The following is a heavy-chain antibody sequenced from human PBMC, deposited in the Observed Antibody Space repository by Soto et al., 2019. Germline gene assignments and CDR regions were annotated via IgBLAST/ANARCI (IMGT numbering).Heavy chain of an antibody. CDR1: GGSISSGGYY. CDR2: IYYSGST. J-gene: IGHJ4*02. CDR3: ARVDSSSWSPFDY. V-gene: IGHV4-31*03. D-gene: IGHD6-13*01. Sequence: SETLSLTCTVSGGSISSGGYYRSWIRQHPGKGLEWIGYIYYSGSTYYNPSLKSRVTISVDTSKNQFSLKLSSVTAADTAVYYCARVDSSSWSPFDYWGQGTLVTVSS.